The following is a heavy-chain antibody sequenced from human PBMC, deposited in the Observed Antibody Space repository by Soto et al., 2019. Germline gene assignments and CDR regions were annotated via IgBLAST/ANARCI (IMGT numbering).Heavy chain of an antibody. Sequence: ASVKVSSKGSGYTFSNNDINWVRQAPGQGLEWMGWVNPQSGNRAYAQKFQGRVTMTRDFFINTAYMELSSLRSEDTAVYYCATVWYSSSWSFDYWGQGTLVTVCS. J-gene: IGHJ4*02. CDR3: ATVWYSSSWSFDY. CDR2: VNPQSGNR. CDR1: GYTFSNND. D-gene: IGHD6-13*01. V-gene: IGHV1-8*01.